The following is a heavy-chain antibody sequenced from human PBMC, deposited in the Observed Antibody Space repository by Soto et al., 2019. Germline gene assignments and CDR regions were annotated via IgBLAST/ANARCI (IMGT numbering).Heavy chain of an antibody. V-gene: IGHV3-66*01. J-gene: IGHJ3*02. CDR2: LYSDDST. D-gene: IGHD3-3*01. CDR3: ARDTTGVNYDFWSGPQDPFDI. CDR1: GFSVSGIY. Sequence: PGGSLSLSCAASGFSVSGIYMTWVRQAPGKGLEWVSLLYSDDSTYYADSVKGRFTITRDNAKNSLYLQMNSLRAEDTAVYYCARDTTGVNYDFWSGPQDPFDIWGQGTMVTVSS.